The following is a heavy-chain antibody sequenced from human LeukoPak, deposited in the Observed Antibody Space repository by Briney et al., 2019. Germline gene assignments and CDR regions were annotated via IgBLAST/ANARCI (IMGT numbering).Heavy chain of an antibody. CDR2: IYYSGST. V-gene: IGHV4-39*07. Sequence: SETLSLTCTVSGGSICSYYWGWIRQPPGKGLEWIGSIYYSGSTYYNPSLKSRVTISVDTSKNQFSLKLSSVTAADTAVYYCARPLVGASNDAFDIWGQGTMVTVSS. J-gene: IGHJ3*02. CDR3: ARPLVGASNDAFDI. D-gene: IGHD1-26*01. CDR1: GGSICSYY.